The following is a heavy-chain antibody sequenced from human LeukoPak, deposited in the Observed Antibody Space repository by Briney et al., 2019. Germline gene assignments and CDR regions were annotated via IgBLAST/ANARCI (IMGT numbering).Heavy chain of an antibody. CDR2: ISSSSSYI. Sequence: WGSLRLSCAASGFTFSSYGMHWVRQAPGKGLEWVSSISSSSSYIYYADSAKGRFTISRDNAKNSLYLQMNSLRAKDTAVYYCASNNWFDPWGQGTLVTVSS. V-gene: IGHV3-21*01. J-gene: IGHJ5*02. CDR1: GFTFSSYG. CDR3: ASNNWFDP.